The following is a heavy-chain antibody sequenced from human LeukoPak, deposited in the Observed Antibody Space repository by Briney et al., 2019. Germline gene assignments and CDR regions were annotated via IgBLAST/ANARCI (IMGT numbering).Heavy chain of an antibody. J-gene: IGHJ4*02. CDR2: IYYSGST. CDR1: GGSISSGGYY. V-gene: IGHV4-31*03. CDR3: ARVHYDSSGYYQHSFDY. D-gene: IGHD3-22*01. Sequence: SETLSLACTVSGGSISSGGYYWSWIRQHPGKGLEWIGYIYYSGSTYYNPSLKSRVTISVDTSKNQFSLKLSSVTAADTAVYYCARVHYDSSGYYQHSFDYWGQGTLVTVSS.